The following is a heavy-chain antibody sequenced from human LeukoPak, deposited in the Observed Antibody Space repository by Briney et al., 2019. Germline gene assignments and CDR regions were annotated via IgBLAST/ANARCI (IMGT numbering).Heavy chain of an antibody. CDR2: INPNSGGT. CDR1: GYTFTGYY. Sequence: GASVKVSCKASGYTFTGYYMHWVRQAPGQGLEWMGRINPNSGGTNYAQKFQGRVTMTRDTSISTAYMELSRLRSDDTAVYYCARVVPAAIHRYYFDYWGQGTLVTVSS. CDR3: ARVVPAAIHRYYFDY. V-gene: IGHV1-2*06. J-gene: IGHJ4*02. D-gene: IGHD2-2*02.